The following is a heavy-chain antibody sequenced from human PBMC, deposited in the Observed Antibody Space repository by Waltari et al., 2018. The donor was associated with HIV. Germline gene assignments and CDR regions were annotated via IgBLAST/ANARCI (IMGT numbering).Heavy chain of an antibody. CDR2: IYTCGST. Sequence: EVQLVESGGGLVQPGGSLRLSCAASGLTVSSNSMSWVRQAPGKGLEWVSLIYTCGSTYYADSVKGRFTISRDNSKNTLYLQMNSLRAEDTAVYYCASPDTTMVHGHYYFYHMDVWGQGTTVTVSS. J-gene: IGHJ6*02. V-gene: IGHV3-66*01. D-gene: IGHD5-18*01. CDR3: ASPDTTMVHGHYYFYHMDV. CDR1: GLTVSSNS.